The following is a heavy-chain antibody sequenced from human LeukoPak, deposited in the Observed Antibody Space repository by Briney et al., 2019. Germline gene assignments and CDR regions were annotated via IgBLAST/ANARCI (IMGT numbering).Heavy chain of an antibody. CDR1: GYTFTGYY. V-gene: IGHV1-2*02. D-gene: IGHD6-13*01. J-gene: IGHJ4*02. CDR2: INPNSGGT. Sequence: GASVKVSCKASGYTFTGYYMHWVRQAPGQELEWMGWINPNSGGTNYAQKFQGRVTMTRDTSISTAYMELSRLRSDDTAVYYCARSAESSSWVEFDYWGQGTLVTVSS. CDR3: ARSAESSSWVEFDY.